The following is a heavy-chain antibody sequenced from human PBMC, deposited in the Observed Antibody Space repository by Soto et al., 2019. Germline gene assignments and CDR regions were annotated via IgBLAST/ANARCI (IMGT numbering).Heavy chain of an antibody. CDR3: ARVDPGLGPYYYYGMDV. J-gene: IGHJ6*02. CDR1: GFTFSSYS. CDR2: ISSSSSYI. Sequence: PGGSLRLSCAASGFTFSSYSMNWVRQAPGKGLEWVSSISSSSSYIYYADSVKGRFTISRDNAKNSLYLQMNSLRAEDTAVYYCARVDPGLGPYYYYGMDVWAQGTTVTVSS. V-gene: IGHV3-21*01. D-gene: IGHD6-19*01.